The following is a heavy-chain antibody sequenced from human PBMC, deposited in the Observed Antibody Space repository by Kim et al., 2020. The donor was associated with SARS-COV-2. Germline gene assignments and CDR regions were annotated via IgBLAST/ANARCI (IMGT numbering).Heavy chain of an antibody. CDR3: ARGRTTYYDFWSGYYGFYYYYYMDV. CDR2: MNPNSGNT. CDR1: GYTFTSYD. V-gene: IGHV1-8*01. D-gene: IGHD3-3*01. J-gene: IGHJ6*03. Sequence: ASVKVSCKASGYTFTSYDINWVRQATGQGLEWMGWMNPNSGNTGYAQKFQGRVTMTRNTSISTTYMELSSLRSEDTAVYYCARGRTTYYDFWSGYYGFYYYYYMDVWGKGTTVTVSS.